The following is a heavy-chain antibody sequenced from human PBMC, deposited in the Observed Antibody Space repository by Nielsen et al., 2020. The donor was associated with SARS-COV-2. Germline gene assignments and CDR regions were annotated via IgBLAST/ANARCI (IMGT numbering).Heavy chain of an antibody. Sequence: GESLKISCAASGFTFDNYAMTWVRQAPGKGLEWVSVIKRSGGSTYYADSVKGRFTISRDNSRNTLYLQMNSLRVEDTAVYYCVKWVELDFGYYYGMDVWGQRTTVTVSS. V-gene: IGHV3-23*01. CDR1: GFTFDNYA. CDR3: VKWVELDFGYYYGMDV. J-gene: IGHJ6*02. D-gene: IGHD1-26*01. CDR2: IKRSGGST.